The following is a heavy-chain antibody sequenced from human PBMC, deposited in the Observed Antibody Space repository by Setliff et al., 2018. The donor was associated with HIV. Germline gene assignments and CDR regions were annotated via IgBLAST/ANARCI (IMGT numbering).Heavy chain of an antibody. D-gene: IGHD2-2*01. CDR2: IYYSGSA. CDR1: GGSISSHY. J-gene: IGHJ5*02. CDR3: ARGRSSSSPRSWFDP. V-gene: IGHV4-59*11. Sequence: SETLSLTCTVSGGSISSHYWSWIRQPPGKGLEWIGSIYYSGSANYNPSLKSRVTISVDTSKNQFSVKVRSVTAADTAVYYCARGRSSSSPRSWFDPWGQGTLVTVSS.